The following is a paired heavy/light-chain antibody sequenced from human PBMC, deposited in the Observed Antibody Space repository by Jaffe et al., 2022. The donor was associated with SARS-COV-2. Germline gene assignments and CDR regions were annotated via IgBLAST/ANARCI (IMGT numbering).Heavy chain of an antibody. CDR2: IIPIFGTA. D-gene: IGHD6-13*01. CDR3: ARDSQGVGEQQLDYYYYYYMDV. CDR1: GGTFSSYA. V-gene: IGHV1-69*01. Sequence: QVQLVQSGAEVKKPGSSVKVSCKASGGTFSSYAISWVRQAPGQGLEWMGGIIPIFGTANYAQKFQGRVTITADESTSTAYMELSSLRSEDTAVYYCARDSQGVGEQQLDYYYYYYMDVWGKGTTVTVSS. J-gene: IGHJ6*03.
Light chain of an antibody. Sequence: DIQMTQSPSSLSASVGDRVTITCRASQSISSYLNWYQQKPGKAPKLLIYAASSLQSGVPSRFSGSGSGTDFTLTISSLQPEDFATYYCQQSYSTRALTFGGGTKVEIK. V-gene: IGKV1-39*01. CDR3: QQSYSTRALT. CDR2: AAS. CDR1: QSISSY. J-gene: IGKJ4*01.